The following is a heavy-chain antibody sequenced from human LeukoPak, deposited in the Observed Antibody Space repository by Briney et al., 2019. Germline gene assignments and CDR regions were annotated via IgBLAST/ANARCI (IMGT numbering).Heavy chain of an antibody. CDR2: IIPIFGTA. D-gene: IGHD3-3*01. CDR3: ARGYYDFWSGTPSNTGAFDI. V-gene: IGHV1-69*13. Sequence: GASVKVSCKASGGTFSSYAISWVRQAPGQGLEWMGGIIPIFGTATYAQKFQGRVTITADESTSTAYMELSSLRSEDTAVYYCARGYYDFWSGTPSNTGAFDIWGQGTMVTVSS. J-gene: IGHJ3*02. CDR1: GGTFSSYA.